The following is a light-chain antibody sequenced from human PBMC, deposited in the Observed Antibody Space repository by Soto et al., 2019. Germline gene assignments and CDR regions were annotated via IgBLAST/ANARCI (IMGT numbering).Light chain of an antibody. V-gene: IGKV1-39*01. CDR3: QQSYSIPYT. J-gene: IGKJ2*01. CDR1: QSLSNY. Sequence: DIQMTQSPSSLSASVGDRVTITCRGSQSLSNYLNWYQKKPGEAPRLLIYAASSLQSGVPSRFGGSASGRDFILTISSLRPEDSATYFCQQSYSIPYTFGQGTKVEI. CDR2: AAS.